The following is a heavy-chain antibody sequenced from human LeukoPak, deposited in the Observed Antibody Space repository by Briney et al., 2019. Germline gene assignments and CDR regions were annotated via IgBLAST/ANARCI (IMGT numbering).Heavy chain of an antibody. D-gene: IGHD4-17*01. V-gene: IGHV3-30*18. CDR1: GFTFSNYD. CDR3: AKSVTSVTTASLDY. J-gene: IGHJ4*02. CDR2: ISYEGNNK. Sequence: GRSLRLSCAASGFTFSNYDMHWVRQAPGKGLEWVAVISYEGNNKYYADSVKGRFTISRDNSKNTLYVQMNSLRAEDTAVYYYAKSVTSVTTASLDYWGQGTLVTVSS.